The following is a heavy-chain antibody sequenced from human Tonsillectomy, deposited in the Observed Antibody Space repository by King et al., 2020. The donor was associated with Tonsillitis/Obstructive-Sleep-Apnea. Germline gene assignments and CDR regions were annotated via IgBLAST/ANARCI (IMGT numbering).Heavy chain of an antibody. J-gene: IGHJ5*02. CDR3: ASEMAVPAAIGDWFDP. D-gene: IGHD2-2*02. CDR1: GYTFTSYY. CDR2: INPSGGST. V-gene: IGHV1-46*01. Sequence: VQLVESGAEVKKPGASVKVSCKASGYTFTSYYMHWVRQAPGQGLEWMGIINPSGGSTSYAQKFQGRVTMTRDTSTSTVYMELSSLRSEDTAVYYCASEMAVPAAIGDWFDPWGKGTLVTVSS.